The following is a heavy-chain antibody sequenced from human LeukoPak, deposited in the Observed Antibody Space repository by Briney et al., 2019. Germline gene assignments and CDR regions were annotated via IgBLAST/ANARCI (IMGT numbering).Heavy chain of an antibody. Sequence: TGGSLRVSCAASGFTFNSYAMNWVRQAPGKGLEWVSGLSGSGGSTYYADSVQGRFTISRDNSKNTLYLQMNSLRAEDTAVYYCAKGRGWFYGMDVWGQGTTVTVSS. V-gene: IGHV3-23*01. J-gene: IGHJ6*02. CDR2: LSGSGGST. D-gene: IGHD2-15*01. CDR1: GFTFNSYA. CDR3: AKGRGWFYGMDV.